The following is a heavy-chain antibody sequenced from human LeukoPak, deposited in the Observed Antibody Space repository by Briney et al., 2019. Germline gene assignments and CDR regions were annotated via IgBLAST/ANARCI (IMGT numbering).Heavy chain of an antibody. Sequence: SETLSLTCAVYGGSFSGYYWSWIRQPPGKGLEWIGEINHSGSTNYNPSLKSRVTISVDTSKNQFSLQLNSVTPEDTAVYYCARDSDSSGYYGYWGQGTLVTVSS. CDR3: ARDSDSSGYYGY. CDR2: INHSGST. CDR1: GGSFSGYY. D-gene: IGHD3-22*01. V-gene: IGHV4-34*01. J-gene: IGHJ4*02.